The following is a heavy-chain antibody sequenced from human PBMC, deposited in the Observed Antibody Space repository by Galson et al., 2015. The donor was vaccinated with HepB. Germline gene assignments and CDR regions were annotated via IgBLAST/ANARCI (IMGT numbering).Heavy chain of an antibody. CDR3: ASLGYSYGRYYYYGMDV. Sequence: SVKVSCKASGYTFTSYAMHWVRQAPGQRLEWMGWINAGNGITKYSQKFQGRVTITRDTSASTAYMELSSLRSEDTAVYYCASLGYSYGRYYYYGMDVWGQGTTVTVSS. V-gene: IGHV1-3*01. CDR1: GYTFTSYA. J-gene: IGHJ6*02. D-gene: IGHD5-18*01. CDR2: INAGNGIT.